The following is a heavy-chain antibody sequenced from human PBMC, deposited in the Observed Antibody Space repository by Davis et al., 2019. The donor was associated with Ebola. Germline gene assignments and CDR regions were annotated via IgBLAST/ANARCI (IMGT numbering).Heavy chain of an antibody. V-gene: IGHV4-59*01. Sequence: MPSETLSLTCTVSGGSISSYYWSWIRQPPGKGLEWIGYIYYSGSTNYNPSLKSRVTISVDTSKNQFSLKLSSVTAADTAVYYCARAWFSSSPDFDYWGQGTLVTVSS. CDR1: GGSISSYY. J-gene: IGHJ4*02. CDR2: IYYSGST. D-gene: IGHD6-13*01. CDR3: ARAWFSSSPDFDY.